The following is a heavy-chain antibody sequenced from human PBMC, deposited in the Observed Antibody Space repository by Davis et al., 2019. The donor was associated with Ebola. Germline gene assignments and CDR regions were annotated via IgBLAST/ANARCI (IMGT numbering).Heavy chain of an antibody. V-gene: IGHV3-23*01. J-gene: IGHJ4*02. CDR1: GFTFSDYY. CDR2: ISGYGDNT. Sequence: GESLKISCAASGFTFSDYYMTWVRHAPGKGLEWVSSISGYGDNTYYADSVKGRFTFSRDNSKNTLYLQMDTLRVEDTALYYCTKGQGYFLDYWGQGTLVTVSS. D-gene: IGHD6-13*01. CDR3: TKGQGYFLDY.